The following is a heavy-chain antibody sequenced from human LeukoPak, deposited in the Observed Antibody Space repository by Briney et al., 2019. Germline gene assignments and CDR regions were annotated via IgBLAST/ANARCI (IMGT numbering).Heavy chain of an antibody. CDR2: IDTDGSST. D-gene: IGHD3-3*01. V-gene: IGHV3-74*01. CDR3: ARGLTIFGVVNDGLDI. CDR1: GFTFSSYW. J-gene: IGHJ3*02. Sequence: PGGSLRLSCAASGFTFSSYWMNWVRQAPGKGLVWVSRIDTDGSSTTYADSVKGRFTISRDNAKNMLYLQMNTLRAEDTAVYYCARGLTIFGVVNDGLDIWGQGTEVTVSS.